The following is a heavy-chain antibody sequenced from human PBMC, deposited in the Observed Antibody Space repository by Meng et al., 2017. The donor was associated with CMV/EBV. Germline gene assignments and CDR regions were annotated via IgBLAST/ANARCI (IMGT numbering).Heavy chain of an antibody. V-gene: IGHV1-69*02. D-gene: IGHD3-3*01. Sequence: SVKVSCKTSGGTFSSYTISWVRQAPGQGLEWMGRIIPILGIANYAQKFQGRVTITADKSTSTAYMELSSLRSEDTAVYYCARASGLWSGYYAVEYYYYGMDVWGQGTTVTVSS. CDR1: GGTFSSYT. CDR3: ARASGLWSGYYAVEYYYYGMDV. CDR2: IIPILGIA. J-gene: IGHJ6*02.